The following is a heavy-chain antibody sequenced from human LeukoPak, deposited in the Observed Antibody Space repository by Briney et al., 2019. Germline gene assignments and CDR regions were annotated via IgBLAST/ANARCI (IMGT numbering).Heavy chain of an antibody. D-gene: IGHD5-18*01. CDR3: ARGVQLDYYYYYMDV. CDR1: GGTCSSYA. CDR2: IIPIFGTA. Sequence: ASVKVSCKASGGTCSSYAISWVRQAPGQGLEWMGRIIPIFGTANYAQKFQGRVTITTDESTSTAYMELSSLRSEDTAVYYCARGVQLDYYYYYMDVWGKGTTVTVSS. V-gene: IGHV1-69*05. J-gene: IGHJ6*03.